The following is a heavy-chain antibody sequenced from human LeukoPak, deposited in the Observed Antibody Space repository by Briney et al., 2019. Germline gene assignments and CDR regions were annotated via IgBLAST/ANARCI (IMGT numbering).Heavy chain of an antibody. Sequence: GGSLRLSCAASGFTFGSYAMNWVRQAPGKGLEWVSAISGSGGSTYYADSVKGRFTISRDNSKNTLYLQMNSLRAEDTAVYYCAKLRTALADAFDIWGQGTMVTVSS. V-gene: IGHV3-23*01. J-gene: IGHJ3*02. CDR1: GFTFGSYA. CDR2: ISGSGGST. D-gene: IGHD1-1*01. CDR3: AKLRTALADAFDI.